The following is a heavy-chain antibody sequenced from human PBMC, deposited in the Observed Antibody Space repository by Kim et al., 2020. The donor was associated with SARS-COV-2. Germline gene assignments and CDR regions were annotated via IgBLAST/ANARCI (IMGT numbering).Heavy chain of an antibody. V-gene: IGHV3-30-3*01. Sequence: GGSLRLSCAASGFTFSSYAMHWVRQAPGKGLDWVAVISYDGSKKYYADSVKGRFTISRDNSKNTLYLQMNSLRAEDTAVFYCAPWDTAMITDGSWSLFDYWGQGTLVTVSS. D-gene: IGHD5-18*01. J-gene: IGHJ4*02. CDR1: GFTFSSYA. CDR2: ISYDGSKK. CDR3: APWDTAMITDGSWSLFDY.